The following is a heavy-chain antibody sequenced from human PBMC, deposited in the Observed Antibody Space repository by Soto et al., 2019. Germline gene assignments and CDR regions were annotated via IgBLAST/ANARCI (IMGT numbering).Heavy chain of an antibody. CDR3: AKALGTYFSDY. V-gene: IGHV3-23*01. D-gene: IGHD1-1*01. CDR2: ISGSGGST. Sequence: EVQLLESGGGLVQPGGSLRLSCAASGFTFSNYAMNWVRQAPGKGLEWVSGISGSGGSTYYADSVKGRFTISRDNSKNTLYLQLISLRAEDTAVYYCAKALGTYFSDYWGQGTLVTVSS. CDR1: GFTFSNYA. J-gene: IGHJ4*02.